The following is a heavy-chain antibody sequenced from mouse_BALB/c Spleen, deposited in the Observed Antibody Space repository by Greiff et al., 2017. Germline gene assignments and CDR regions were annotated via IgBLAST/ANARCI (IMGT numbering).Heavy chain of an antibody. D-gene: IGHD1-1*01. CDR3: ARAGYYGSSPWFAY. J-gene: IGHJ3*01. V-gene: IGHV2-9*02. CDR1: GFSLTSYG. CDR2: IWAGGST. Sequence: QVTLKESGPGLVAPSQSLSITCTVSGFSLTSYGVHWVRQPPGKGLEWLGVIWAGGSTNYNSALMSRLSISKDNSKSQVFLKMNSLQTDDTAMYYCARAGYYGSSPWFAYWGQGTLVTVSA.